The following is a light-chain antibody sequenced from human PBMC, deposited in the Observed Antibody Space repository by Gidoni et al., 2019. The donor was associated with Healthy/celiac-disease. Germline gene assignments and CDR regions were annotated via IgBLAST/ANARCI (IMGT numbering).Light chain of an antibody. V-gene: IGLV1-44*01. CDR1: SSNIGSNT. CDR2: SNN. Sequence: HSVLTQPPSASGTPGQRVTISCSGSSSNIGSNTVNWYQPLPGTAPKLLIYSNNQRPSGVPDRFSGSKSGTSASLAISGLQSEDEADYYCAAWDDSLNGLVFGGGTKLTVL. J-gene: IGLJ2*01. CDR3: AAWDDSLNGLV.